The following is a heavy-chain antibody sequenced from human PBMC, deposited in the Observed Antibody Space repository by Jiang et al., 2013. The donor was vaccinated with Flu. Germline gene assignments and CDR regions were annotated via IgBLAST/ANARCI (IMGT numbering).Heavy chain of an antibody. CDR1: GYTFTSYG. CDR3: ARAGYCSGGSCSTSGHYYYYGMDV. Sequence: GASVKVSCKASGYTFTSYGISWVRQAPGQGLEWMGWISAYNGNTNYAQKLQGRVTMTTDTSTSTAYMELRSLRSDDTAVYYCARAGYCSGGSCSTSGHYYYYGMDVWGKGTTVTVSS. V-gene: IGHV1-18*01. CDR2: ISAYNGNT. J-gene: IGHJ6*04. D-gene: IGHD2-15*01.